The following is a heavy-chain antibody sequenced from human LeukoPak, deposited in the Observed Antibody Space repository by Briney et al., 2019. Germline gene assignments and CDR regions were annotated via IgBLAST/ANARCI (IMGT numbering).Heavy chain of an antibody. CDR2: IYPGDSET. Sequence: GESLKISCKGSGYTFANYWIGWVRQMPGKGLEWMGSIYPGDSETRYSPSFQGQVSVSADKSISAAYLQWSSLQASDTGMYYCATPDYCGGQSCWIFDYWGQGTLVTVSS. CDR3: ATPDYCGGQSCWIFDY. V-gene: IGHV5-51*01. CDR1: GYTFANYW. D-gene: IGHD2-21*01. J-gene: IGHJ4*02.